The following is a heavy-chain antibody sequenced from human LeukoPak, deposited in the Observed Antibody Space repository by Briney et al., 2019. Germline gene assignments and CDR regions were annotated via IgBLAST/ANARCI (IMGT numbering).Heavy chain of an antibody. CDR2: ISSSSSYI. CDR1: GFTFSSYS. D-gene: IGHD6-25*01. CDR3: AKVHSSRGQTRGYFDY. V-gene: IGHV3-21*04. J-gene: IGHJ4*02. Sequence: TGGSLRLSCAASGFTFSSYSMNWVRQAPGKGLEWVSSISSSSSYIYYADSVKGRFTISRDNSKNTLYLQMNSLRAEDTAVYYCAKVHSSRGQTRGYFDYWGQGTLVTVSS.